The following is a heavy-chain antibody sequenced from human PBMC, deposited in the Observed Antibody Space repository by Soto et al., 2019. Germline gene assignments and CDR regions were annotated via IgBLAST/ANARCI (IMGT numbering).Heavy chain of an antibody. J-gene: IGHJ6*02. CDR1: GGSFSGYY. Sequence: SETLSLTCAVYGGSFSGYYWSWIRQPPGKGLEWIGEINHSGSTNYNPSLKSRVTISVDTSKNQFSLKLSSVTAADTAVYYCARVGTGIPYYYYGMDVWGQGTTVTVSS. V-gene: IGHV4-34*01. CDR2: INHSGST. CDR3: ARVGTGIPYYYYGMDV. D-gene: IGHD1-1*01.